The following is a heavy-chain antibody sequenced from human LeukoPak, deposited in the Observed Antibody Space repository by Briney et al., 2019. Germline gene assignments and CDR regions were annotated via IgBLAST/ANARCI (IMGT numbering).Heavy chain of an antibody. Sequence: GGSLTLSCAASAFTFTGYGIHCVRQAPRKWREWVAFVLYDSSNKYYADFVKGRFTVYRDNYKNMLYLQMNSLRDEDTAVYYCAYYHVNEEPPTFWGQGTLVTVSS. V-gene: IGHV3-30*02. J-gene: IGHJ4*02. D-gene: IGHD1-1*01. CDR2: VLYDSSNK. CDR3: AYYHVNEEPPTF. CDR1: AFTFTGYG.